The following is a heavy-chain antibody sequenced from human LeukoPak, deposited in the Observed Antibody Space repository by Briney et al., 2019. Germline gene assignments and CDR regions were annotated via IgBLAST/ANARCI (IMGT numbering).Heavy chain of an antibody. CDR3: ARDLRIFGVVIPPGAAFDI. Sequence: SETLSLTCTVSGGSISSRSYYWSWIRQPAGKGLEWIGRIYTSGSTNYNPSLKSRVTMSVDTSKNQFSLKLSSVTAADTAVYYCARDLRIFGVVIPPGAAFDIWGQGTMVTVSS. V-gene: IGHV4-61*02. CDR1: GGSISSRSYY. J-gene: IGHJ3*02. CDR2: IYTSGST. D-gene: IGHD3-3*01.